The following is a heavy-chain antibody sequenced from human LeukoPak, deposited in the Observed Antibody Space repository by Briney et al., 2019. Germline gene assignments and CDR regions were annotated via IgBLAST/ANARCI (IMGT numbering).Heavy chain of an antibody. V-gene: IGHV3-30*02. CDR1: GFIFSSFG. CDR2: IRYDGSTK. D-gene: IGHD3-3*02. CDR3: AKISSH. Sequence: PGGSLRLSCVASGFIFSSFGMHWVRQAPGKGLEWVAFIRYDGSTKYYADSVKGRFTISRDSSRNTLYLEMNSLRADDTAVYYCAKISSHWGQGTLVTVSS. J-gene: IGHJ4*02.